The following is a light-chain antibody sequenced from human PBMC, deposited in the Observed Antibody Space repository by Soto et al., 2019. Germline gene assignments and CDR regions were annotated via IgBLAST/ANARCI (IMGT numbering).Light chain of an antibody. V-gene: IGLV1-47*01. CDR1: SSNIGTNY. Sequence: QAVVTQPPSASGTPGQRVTISCSGSSSNIGTNYICWYQHLPGTAPKLLIYRNNQRPSGVPDRFSGSKSGTSASLAISGLRSEDEADYYCTTWDDSLSGPVFGGGTKLTVL. CDR3: TTWDDSLSGPV. CDR2: RNN. J-gene: IGLJ3*02.